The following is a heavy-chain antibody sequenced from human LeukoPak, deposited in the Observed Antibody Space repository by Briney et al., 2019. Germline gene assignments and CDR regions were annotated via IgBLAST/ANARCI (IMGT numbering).Heavy chain of an antibody. CDR1: GGSISSSNW. Sequence: SETLSLTCAVSGGSISSSNWWSWIRQPPGKGLEWIGEIYHSGSTNYNPSLKSRVIMSVDKSRNQFSLKLSSVTAADTAVYYCATYYESSGFRFDYWGQGTLVTVSS. V-gene: IGHV4-4*02. J-gene: IGHJ4*02. D-gene: IGHD3-22*01. CDR3: ATYYESSGFRFDY. CDR2: IYHSGST.